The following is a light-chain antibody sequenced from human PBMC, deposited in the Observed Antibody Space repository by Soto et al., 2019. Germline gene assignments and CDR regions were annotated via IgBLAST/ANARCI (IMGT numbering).Light chain of an antibody. CDR2: GAS. J-gene: IGKJ2*01. CDR3: HQYGDSPYT. CDR1: QSVYGTS. V-gene: IGKV3-20*01. Sequence: DIVLTQSPGTLSLSPGERATLSCRVSQSVYGTSLAWYQQKPGQAPRLLISGASRRATDIPDRFSGSGSGTDFTLTISRLEPEDFALYYCHQYGDSPYTFGQGTELEI.